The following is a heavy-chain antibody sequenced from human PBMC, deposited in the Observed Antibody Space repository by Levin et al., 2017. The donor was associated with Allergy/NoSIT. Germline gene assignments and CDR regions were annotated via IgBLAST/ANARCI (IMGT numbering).Heavy chain of an antibody. CDR3: ARLIGYCSSTSCPRSPY. CDR1: GGTFSSYA. V-gene: IGHV1-69*13. J-gene: IGHJ4*02. D-gene: IGHD2-2*01. Sequence: EASVKVSCKASGGTFSSYAISWVRQAPGQGLEWMGGIIPIFGTANYAQKFQGRVTITADESTSTAYMELSSLRSEDTAVYYCARLIGYCSSTSCPRSPYWGQGTLVTVSS. CDR2: IIPIFGTA.